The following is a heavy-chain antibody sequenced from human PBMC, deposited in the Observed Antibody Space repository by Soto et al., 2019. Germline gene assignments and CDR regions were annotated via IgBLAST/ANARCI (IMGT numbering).Heavy chain of an antibody. CDR3: ATGGRGYSSSFPLFYFEY. D-gene: IGHD5-18*01. J-gene: IGHJ4*01. Sequence: SVKVSCKASGGTFSSNAISWVRQAPGQGPEWMGGILPIFNTANYAQNFQGRVTITADESTSTSYMELTSLKSEDTAIYYCATGGRGYSSSFPLFYFEYWGHGTLATVSS. V-gene: IGHV1-69*13. CDR2: ILPIFNTA. CDR1: GGTFSSNA.